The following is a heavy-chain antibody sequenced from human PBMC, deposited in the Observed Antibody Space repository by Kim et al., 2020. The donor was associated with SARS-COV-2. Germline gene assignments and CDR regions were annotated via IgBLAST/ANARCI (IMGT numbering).Heavy chain of an antibody. CDR2: ISSSSSTI. D-gene: IGHD3-22*01. CDR3: ARDPTYYYDSSGYYGPFDI. Sequence: GGSLRLSCAASGFTFSSYSMNWVRQAPGKGLEWVSYISSSSSTIYYADSVKGRFTISRDNAKNSLYLQMNSLRDEDTAVYYCARDPTYYYDSSGYYGPFDIWGQGTMVTVSS. V-gene: IGHV3-48*02. J-gene: IGHJ3*02. CDR1: GFTFSSYS.